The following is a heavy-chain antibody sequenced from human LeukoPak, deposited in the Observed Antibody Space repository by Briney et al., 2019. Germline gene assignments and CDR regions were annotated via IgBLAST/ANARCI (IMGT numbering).Heavy chain of an antibody. CDR2: IYYSGST. CDR3: ARGRRSALTYYDFWSGYPNWFDP. D-gene: IGHD3-3*01. Sequence: SETLSLTCTVSGGSISSGGYYWSWIRQHPGKGLEWIGYIYYSGSTYYNPSLKSRVTISVDTSKNQFSLKLSSVTAADTAVYYCARGRRSALTYYDFWSGYPNWFDPWGQGTLVTVSS. J-gene: IGHJ5*02. CDR1: GGSISSGGYY. V-gene: IGHV4-31*03.